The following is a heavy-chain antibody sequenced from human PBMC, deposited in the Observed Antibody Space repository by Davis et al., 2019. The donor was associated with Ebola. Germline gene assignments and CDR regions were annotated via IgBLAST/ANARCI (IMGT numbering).Heavy chain of an antibody. V-gene: IGHV5-51*01. J-gene: IGHJ4*02. CDR2: IFPGDSDT. CDR3: ARHVYSSSWYDY. D-gene: IGHD6-13*01. CDR1: GYSFTTYW. Sequence: GESLKISCKGSGYSFTTYWIVWVRQMPGKGLECMGIIFPGDSDTRYSPSFQGQVTISADKSISTAYLQWSSLKASDTAMYYCARHVYSSSWYDYWGQGTLVTVSS.